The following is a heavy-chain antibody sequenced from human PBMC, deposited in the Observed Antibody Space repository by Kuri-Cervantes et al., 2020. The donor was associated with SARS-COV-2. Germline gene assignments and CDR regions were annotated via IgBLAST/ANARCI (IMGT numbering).Heavy chain of an antibody. V-gene: IGHV1-24*01. Sequence: ASVKVSCKVSGYTLTELSMHWVRQAPGKGLEWMGGFDPEDGETIYAQKFQGRVTMTTDTSTSTAYMELRSLRSDDTAVYYCASNDYWGQGTLVTVSS. D-gene: IGHD4-11*01. CDR2: FDPEDGET. CDR1: GYTLTELS. CDR3: ASNDY. J-gene: IGHJ4*02.